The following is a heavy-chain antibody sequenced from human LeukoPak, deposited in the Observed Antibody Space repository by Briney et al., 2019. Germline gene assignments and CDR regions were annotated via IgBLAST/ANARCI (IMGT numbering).Heavy chain of an antibody. J-gene: IGHJ1*01. D-gene: IGHD2-2*03. V-gene: IGHV3-11*03. CDR2: ISSSSSYT. CDR1: GFTFSDYY. Sequence: GGSLRLSCAASGFTFSDYYMSWIRQAPGKGLEWVSYISSSSSYTNYADSVEGRFTISRDNAKNSLYLQMNSLRAEDTAVYYCASIEVDIVVVPAAPRVYFQHWGQGTLVTVSS. CDR3: ASIEVDIVVVPAAPRVYFQH.